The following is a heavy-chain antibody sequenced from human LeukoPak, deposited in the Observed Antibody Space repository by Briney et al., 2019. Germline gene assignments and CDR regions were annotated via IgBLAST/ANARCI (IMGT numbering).Heavy chain of an antibody. CDR2: IIPIFGTA. CDR1: GGTFSSYA. J-gene: IGHJ4*02. V-gene: IGHV1-69*13. CDR3: ARVWSSSSGRYFDY. D-gene: IGHD6-6*01. Sequence: ASVKVSCKASGGTFSSYAISWVRQAPGQGLEWMGGIIPIFGTANYAQKFQGRVTITADESTSTAYMELSSLRSEDTAVYYCARVWSSSSGRYFDYWGQGTLVTVSS.